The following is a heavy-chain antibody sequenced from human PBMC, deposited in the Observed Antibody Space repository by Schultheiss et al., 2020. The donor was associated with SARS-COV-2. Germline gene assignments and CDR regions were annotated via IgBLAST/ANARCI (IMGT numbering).Heavy chain of an antibody. D-gene: IGHD5-18*01. Sequence: LRLSCAVSGGSISSGGYSWSWIRQPPGKGLEWIGYIYHSGSTYYNPSLKSRVTISVDRSKNQFSLKLSSVTAADTAVYYCARDARYSYGGDAFDIWGQGTMVTVSS. CDR2: IYHSGST. V-gene: IGHV4-30-2*01. CDR1: GGSISSGGYS. CDR3: ARDARYSYGGDAFDI. J-gene: IGHJ3*02.